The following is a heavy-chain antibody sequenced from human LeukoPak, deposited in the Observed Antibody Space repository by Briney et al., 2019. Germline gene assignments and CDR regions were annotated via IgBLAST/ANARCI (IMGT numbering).Heavy chain of an antibody. D-gene: IGHD3-22*01. Sequence: GRSLRLSCAASGFTFSSYGMHWVRQAPGKGLEWVAFIRYDGSNKYYADSVKGRFTISRDNSKNTLYLQMNSLRAEDTAVYHVVVITTAFDYWGQGTLVTVSS. CDR1: GFTFSSYG. CDR2: IRYDGSNK. CDR3: VVITTAFDY. V-gene: IGHV3-30*02. J-gene: IGHJ4*02.